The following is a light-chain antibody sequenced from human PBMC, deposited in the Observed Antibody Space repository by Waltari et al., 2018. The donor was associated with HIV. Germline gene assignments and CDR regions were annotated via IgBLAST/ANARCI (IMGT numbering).Light chain of an antibody. CDR1: SSDVGRYNL. J-gene: IGLJ1*01. V-gene: IGLV2-23*02. CDR3: CSYAGSSTYV. Sequence: QSALTQPASVSGSPGQSITISFTGTSSDVGRYNLVSWYQQHPGKAPKLMIYEVSKRPSGVSNRFSGSKSGNTASLTISGLQAEDEADYYCCSYAGSSTYVFGTGTKVTVL. CDR2: EVS.